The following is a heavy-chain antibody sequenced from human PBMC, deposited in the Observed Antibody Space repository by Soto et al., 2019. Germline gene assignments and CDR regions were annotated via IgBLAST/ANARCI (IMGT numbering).Heavy chain of an antibody. D-gene: IGHD6-13*01. V-gene: IGHV4-39*01. CDR3: ARRYSSSWPPGYGMDV. CDR2: IYYSGST. CDR1: GGSISSSSYY. J-gene: IGHJ6*02. Sequence: QLQLQESGPGLVKPSETLSLTCTVSGGSISSSSYYWGWIRQPPGKGLEWIGSIYYSGSTYYNPSLKSRVTISVDTSKNQFSLKLSSVTAADTAVYYCARRYSSSWPPGYGMDVWGQGTTVTVSS.